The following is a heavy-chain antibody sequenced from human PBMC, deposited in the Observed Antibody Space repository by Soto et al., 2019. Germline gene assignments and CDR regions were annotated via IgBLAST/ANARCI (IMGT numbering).Heavy chain of an antibody. Sequence: QVQLVQSGAEVKNSGASVKVSCKASGYTFTGYYIHWVRQAPGQGPEWMGEIGPNRGDTRYAQKFQGRVTMTRDTSITTVYMELSNLSPDDTAVYYCGRGRSGELVIFYWGQGTLVTVYS. V-gene: IGHV1-2*02. CDR2: IGPNRGDT. CDR1: GYTFTGYY. J-gene: IGHJ4*02. CDR3: GRGRSGELVIFY. D-gene: IGHD1-7*01.